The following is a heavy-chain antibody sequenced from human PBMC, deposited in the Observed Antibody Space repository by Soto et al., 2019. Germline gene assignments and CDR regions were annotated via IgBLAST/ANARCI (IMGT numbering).Heavy chain of an antibody. CDR1: GYTFTSYD. D-gene: IGHD3-10*01. CDR3: ARVEGRAADF. Sequence: ASVKVSCKASGYTFTSYDIKWVRQATGQGLEWMGWMNPNSGDTGYAQKFQGRVTMTRNTSISTAFMELSSLRSEDTAIYYCARVEGRAADFWGQGTLVTVSS. J-gene: IGHJ4*02. CDR2: MNPNSGDT. V-gene: IGHV1-8*01.